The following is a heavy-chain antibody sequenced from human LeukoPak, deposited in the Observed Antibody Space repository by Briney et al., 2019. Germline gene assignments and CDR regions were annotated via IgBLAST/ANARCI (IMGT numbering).Heavy chain of an antibody. CDR1: GYTFTGHY. V-gene: IGHV1-2*02. CDR2: INPNSGGT. CDR3: ARVGRDTHEPHFDY. Sequence: GASVKVSCKASGYTFTGHYMHWVRQAPGQGLEWMGWINPNSGGTNYAQKFQGRVTMTRDTSISTAYMELSRLRSDDTAVYYCARVGRDTHEPHFDYWGQGTLVTVSS. D-gene: IGHD5-18*01. J-gene: IGHJ4*02.